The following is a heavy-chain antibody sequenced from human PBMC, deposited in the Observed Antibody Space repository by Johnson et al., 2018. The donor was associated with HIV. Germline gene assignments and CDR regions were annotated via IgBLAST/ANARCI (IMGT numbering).Heavy chain of an antibody. CDR3: AKWTRDGYNYVHAFDI. V-gene: IGHV3-9*01. CDR1: GFTFDDYA. D-gene: IGHD5-24*01. CDR2: ISWNSGSI. Sequence: QLVESGGGVVHPGRSLRLSCAASGFTFDDYAMHWVRHAPVKGLEWVSGISWNSGSICYADSVKGRFTISRDNAKNSLYLQMNSLRAEDTAVYYCAKWTRDGYNYVHAFDIWGQGTMVTVSS. J-gene: IGHJ3*02.